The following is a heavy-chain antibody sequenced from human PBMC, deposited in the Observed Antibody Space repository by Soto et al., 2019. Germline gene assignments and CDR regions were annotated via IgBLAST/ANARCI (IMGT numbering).Heavy chain of an antibody. V-gene: IGHV1-3*01. D-gene: IGHD1-26*01. CDR2: INAGNGNT. CDR3: ARAPRELLRSWFDP. CDR1: GYTFTSYA. Sequence: SVKVSCKASGYTFTSYAMHWVRQAPGQRLEWMGWINAGNGNTKYSQKFQGRVTITRDTSASTAYMELSSLRSEDTAVYYCARAPRELLRSWFDPWGQGTLVTVSS. J-gene: IGHJ5*02.